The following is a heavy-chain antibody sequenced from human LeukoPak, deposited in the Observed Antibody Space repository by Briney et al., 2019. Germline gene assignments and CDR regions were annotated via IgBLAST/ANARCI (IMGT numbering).Heavy chain of an antibody. CDR2: ISYDGSNK. Sequence: GGSLRLSCAASGFTFSSYGMHWVRQAPGKGLEWVAVISYDGSNKYYADSVKGRFTISRDNSKNTLYLQMNSLRAEDTAVYYCAKGISGYAKIFDYWGQGTLVTVSS. CDR3: AKGISGYAKIFDY. CDR1: GFTFSSYG. J-gene: IGHJ4*02. D-gene: IGHD5-18*01. V-gene: IGHV3-30*18.